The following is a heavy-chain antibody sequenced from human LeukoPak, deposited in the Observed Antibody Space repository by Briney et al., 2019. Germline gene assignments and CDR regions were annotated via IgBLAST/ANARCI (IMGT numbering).Heavy chain of an antibody. CDR2: IYDVASA. CDR1: GDFISSHNW. D-gene: IGHD1-1*01. CDR3: ARHYPEEGQLERRWFDP. Sequence: SETLSLTYDVSGDFISSHNWRSRVRQPPGNRPEWVGEIYDVASANYTPSLKGRVTISVETSKIQFSLKLSSVTAADTAVYYCARHYPEEGQLERRWFDPWGQGTLVTVSS. V-gene: IGHV4-4*02. J-gene: IGHJ5*02.